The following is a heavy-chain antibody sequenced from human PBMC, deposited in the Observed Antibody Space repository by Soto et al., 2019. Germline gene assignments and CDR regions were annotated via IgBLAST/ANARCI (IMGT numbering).Heavy chain of an antibody. Sequence: ASVKGYCKISGHTLTEFSIHWVRQAPGKVLEWMGGFDPEGGEAIYAQKWHGRVTITRDTSASTAYMELSSLRSEDTAVYYCARAMADILTGYSLNWFDPWGQGTLVTVSS. CDR2: FDPEGGEA. D-gene: IGHD3-9*01. V-gene: IGHV1-24*01. CDR1: GHTLTEFS. CDR3: ARAMADILTGYSLNWFDP. J-gene: IGHJ5*02.